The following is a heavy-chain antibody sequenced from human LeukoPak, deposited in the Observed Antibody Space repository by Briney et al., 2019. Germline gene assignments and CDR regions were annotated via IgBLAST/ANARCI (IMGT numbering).Heavy chain of an antibody. CDR2: IYYSGST. CDR3: ASVLMGTGGAFDI. CDR1: GGSISSYY. V-gene: IGHV4-59*01. D-gene: IGHD2-8*01. J-gene: IGHJ3*02. Sequence: SETLSLTCTVSGGSISSYYWSWIRQPPGKGLEWIGYIYYSGSTSYNPSLKSRVTISVDTSKNQFSLKLSSVTAADTAVYYCASVLMGTGGAFDIWGQGTMVTVSS.